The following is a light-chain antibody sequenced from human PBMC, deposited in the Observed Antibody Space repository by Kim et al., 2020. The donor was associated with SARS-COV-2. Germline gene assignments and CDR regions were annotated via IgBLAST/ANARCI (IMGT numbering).Light chain of an antibody. CDR2: GAS. CDR3: QQYKNWPPYT. V-gene: IGKV3-15*01. Sequence: VCPGERVTLTCRASQSVSSNLAWYQQKPGQTPRLLIYGASNRATGIPARFSGSGSGTEFTLTISSLESEDFAVYYCQQYKNWPPYTFGQGTKLEI. J-gene: IGKJ2*01. CDR1: QSVSSN.